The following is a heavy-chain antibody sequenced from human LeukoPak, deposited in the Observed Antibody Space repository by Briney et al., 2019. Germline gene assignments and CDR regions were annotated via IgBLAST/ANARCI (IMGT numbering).Heavy chain of an antibody. Sequence: GGSLRLSCVASGFTFNTYAMHSYAMHWVRQGPGKGLEWVSGISWNSFTLGYADSVRGRFTISRDNAKNSLYLQMNSLRVEDTALYYCVKDLLMAAVDPQDSWGQGTLVTVSS. V-gene: IGHV3-9*01. D-gene: IGHD6-13*01. CDR1: GFTFNTYAMHSYA. J-gene: IGHJ5*01. CDR3: VKDLLMAAVDPQDS. CDR2: ISWNSFTL.